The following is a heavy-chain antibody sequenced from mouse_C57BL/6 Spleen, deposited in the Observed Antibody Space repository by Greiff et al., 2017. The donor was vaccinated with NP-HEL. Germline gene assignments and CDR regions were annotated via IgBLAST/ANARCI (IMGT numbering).Heavy chain of an antibody. CDR2: IDPETGGT. Sequence: VQLQQSGAELVRPGASVTLSCKASGYTFTDYEMHWVKQTPVHGLEWIGAIDPETGGTAYNQKFKGKAILTADKSSSTAYMELRSLTSEDSAVYYCTRQGLYYAMDYWGQGTSVTVSS. V-gene: IGHV1-15*01. J-gene: IGHJ4*01. CDR3: TRQGLYYAMDY. CDR1: GYTFTDYE.